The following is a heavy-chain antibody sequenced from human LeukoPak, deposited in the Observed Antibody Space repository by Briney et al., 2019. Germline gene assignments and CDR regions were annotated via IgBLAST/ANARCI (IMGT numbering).Heavy chain of an antibody. CDR3: ARIGHDLYQTFDS. CDR1: GFTFSNYW. V-gene: IGHV3-7*03. J-gene: IGHJ5*01. CDR2: IKPDGSDI. D-gene: IGHD2-2*01. Sequence: PGGSLRLSCAVSGFTFSNYWMSWVRQAPGKGLEWVADIKPDGSDIYYVDSVKGRFTISRDNAKNSVFLQMNSLRAEDTALYYCARIGHDLYQTFDSWGLGTLITVSS.